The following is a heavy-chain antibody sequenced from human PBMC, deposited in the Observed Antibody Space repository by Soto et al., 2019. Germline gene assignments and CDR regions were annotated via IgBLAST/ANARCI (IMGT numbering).Heavy chain of an antibody. D-gene: IGHD6-13*01. CDR3: ARGYSHLVRIAATFVAFDI. CDR2: IIPIFGTA. CDR1: GVTFSSYA. Sequence: SVKVSCKASGVTFSSYAISWVRQAPVQGLEWMGGIIPIFGTANYAQKFQGRVTITADESTSTAYMELSSLRSADTAVYYCARGYSHLVRIAATFVAFDIWGQGTMVTVSS. J-gene: IGHJ3*02. V-gene: IGHV1-69*13.